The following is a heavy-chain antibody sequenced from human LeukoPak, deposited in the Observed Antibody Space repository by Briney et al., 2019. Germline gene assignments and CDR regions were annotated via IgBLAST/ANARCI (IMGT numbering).Heavy chain of an antibody. CDR3: ARAGLVVVIPTDNPRPYYYMDV. J-gene: IGHJ6*03. Sequence: PGGSLRLSCAATGFTVSSNYMSWVRQAPGKGLEWVSVIYSGGSTYYADSVKGRFTISRDNSKNTLYLQMNSLRAEDTAVYYCARAGLVVVIPTDNPRPYYYMDVWGKGTTVTVSS. V-gene: IGHV3-66*01. D-gene: IGHD3-22*01. CDR2: IYSGGST. CDR1: GFTVSSNY.